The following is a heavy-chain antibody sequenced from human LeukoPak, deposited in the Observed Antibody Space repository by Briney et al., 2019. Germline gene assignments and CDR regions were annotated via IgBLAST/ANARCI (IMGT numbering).Heavy chain of an antibody. J-gene: IGHJ4*02. CDR1: GGSLSTSGFY. D-gene: IGHD3-10*01. V-gene: IGHV4-39*01. CDR2: VYHGGST. CDR3: ARHYGP. Sequence: SETLSLTCAVSGGSLSTSGFYWGWLRQPPGKGLEWIGSVYHGGSTYYNSSLKSRVTISVDTSKNQFSLKLSSVTAADSAVYYCARHYGPWGQGTLVTVSS.